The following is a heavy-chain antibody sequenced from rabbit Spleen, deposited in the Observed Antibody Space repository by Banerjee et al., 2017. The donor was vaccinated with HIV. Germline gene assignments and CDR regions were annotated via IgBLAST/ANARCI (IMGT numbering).Heavy chain of an antibody. J-gene: IGHJ6*01. CDR1: GFSFNSGYD. CDR2: AYAGSSGST. CDR3: ARDAGTSFSTYGMDL. Sequence: QEQLEESGGGLVKPEGSLTLTCKASGFSFNSGYDMCWVRQAPGKGLEWVACAYAGSSGSTYSATWAKGRFTISKSSPTTVTLQMTSLTAADTATYFCARDAGTSFSTYGMDLWGPGTLVTVS. D-gene: IGHD8-1*01. V-gene: IGHV1S45*01.